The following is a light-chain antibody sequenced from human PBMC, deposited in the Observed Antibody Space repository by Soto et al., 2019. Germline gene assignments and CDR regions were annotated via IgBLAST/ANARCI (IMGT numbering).Light chain of an antibody. CDR3: QQYYSTPLT. Sequence: DLVLTPSPDSLAVSMGERATIKCKSSQIVFLGSNSKNYLAWYQQKPRQPPRLLIYWASTRDSGVPDRFSGSGSGTDFTLTISSLQAEDVAVYYCQQYYSTPLTFGGGTKVDIK. J-gene: IGKJ4*01. V-gene: IGKV4-1*01. CDR1: QIVFLGSNSKNY. CDR2: WAS.